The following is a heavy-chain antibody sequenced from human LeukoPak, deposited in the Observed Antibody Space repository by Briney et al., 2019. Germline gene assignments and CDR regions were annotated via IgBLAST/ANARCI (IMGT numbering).Heavy chain of an antibody. Sequence: SVKVSCKASGYTFTSYYMHWVRQAPGQGLEWMGGIIPIFGTANYAQKFQGRVTITADESTSTAYMELSSLRSEDTAVYYCARIGNYYDSSGYYPFDYWGQGTLVTVSS. CDR2: IIPIFGTA. CDR3: ARIGNYYDSSGYYPFDY. J-gene: IGHJ4*02. CDR1: GYTFTSYY. D-gene: IGHD3-22*01. V-gene: IGHV1-69*13.